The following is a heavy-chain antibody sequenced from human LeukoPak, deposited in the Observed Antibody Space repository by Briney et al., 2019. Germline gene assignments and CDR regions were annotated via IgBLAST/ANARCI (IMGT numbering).Heavy chain of an antibody. V-gene: IGHV3-48*03. CDR1: GFTFSAYE. J-gene: IGHJ4*02. D-gene: IGHD3-22*01. CDR3: TKDSRRRKTYYYDSSALYFFDY. Sequence: GGSLRLSCAASGFTFSAYEMNWVRQAPGKGLEWVSYIGSSGSTVYYADSVKGRFTISRDNSKNTLYLQMNSLRAEDTAVYYCTKDSRRRKTYYYDSSALYFFDYWGQGTLVTVSS. CDR2: IGSSGSTV.